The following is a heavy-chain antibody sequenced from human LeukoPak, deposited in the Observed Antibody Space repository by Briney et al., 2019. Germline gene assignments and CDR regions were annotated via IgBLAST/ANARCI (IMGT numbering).Heavy chain of an antibody. Sequence: GESLKISCKGSGYSFTSYWIGWVRQMPGKGLEWMGIIYPGDSDTRYSPSFQDQVTISADKSISTAYLQWSSLKASDTALYYCARQGDSSSWYRPKLVYSYYGMDVWGQGTTVTVSS. V-gene: IGHV5-51*01. CDR1: GYSFTSYW. CDR3: ARQGDSSSWYRPKLVYSYYGMDV. J-gene: IGHJ6*02. CDR2: IYPGDSDT. D-gene: IGHD6-13*01.